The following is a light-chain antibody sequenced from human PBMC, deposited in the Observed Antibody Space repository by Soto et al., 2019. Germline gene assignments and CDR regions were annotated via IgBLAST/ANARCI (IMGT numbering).Light chain of an antibody. CDR3: QQSHITTLFT. J-gene: IGKJ2*01. V-gene: IGKV1-39*01. CDR2: AAS. CDR1: QNINSH. Sequence: DIQMTQSPSSLSASIGDRVTITCRASQNINSHLNWYQQKSGKAPKVLIYAASRLQSGVPSRFSGSGSGTEFTLTISSLDPEDFATYYCQQSHITTLFTFGKGTKLEIK.